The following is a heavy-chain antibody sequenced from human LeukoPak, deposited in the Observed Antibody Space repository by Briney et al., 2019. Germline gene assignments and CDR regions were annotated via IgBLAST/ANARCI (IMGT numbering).Heavy chain of an antibody. V-gene: IGHV1-18*04. Sequence: ASVKVSCKASGYTFTNYGITWGRQAPGQGLDWMGWISAYNGNTNYAQKLQGRVTLTTDTSTSTAYMELRSLRSDGTAVYYCARDLGAVGTLSFFDYWGQGTLVTVSS. CDR3: ARDLGAVGTLSFFDY. CDR2: ISAYNGNT. D-gene: IGHD6-13*01. J-gene: IGHJ4*02. CDR1: GYTFTNYG.